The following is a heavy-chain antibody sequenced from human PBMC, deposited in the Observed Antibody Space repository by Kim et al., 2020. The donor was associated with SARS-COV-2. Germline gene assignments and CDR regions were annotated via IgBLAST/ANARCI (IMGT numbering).Heavy chain of an antibody. CDR3: AKAVLRGVNYYYYGMDV. CDR1: GFTFNTYG. Sequence: GGSLRLSCAASGFTFNTYGMYWVRQAPGKGLEWVAVISYDGSNKDYADSVKGRFTISRNNSKNTLYLQMNSLRAEDTAVCYCAKAVLRGVNYYYYGMDVWGQGTTVTVSS. V-gene: IGHV3-30*18. D-gene: IGHD3-10*01. CDR2: ISYDGSNK. J-gene: IGHJ6*02.